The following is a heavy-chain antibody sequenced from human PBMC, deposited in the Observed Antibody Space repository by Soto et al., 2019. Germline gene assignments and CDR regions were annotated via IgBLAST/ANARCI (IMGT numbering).Heavy chain of an antibody. J-gene: IGHJ5*02. V-gene: IGHV3-23*01. Sequence: GGSLRLSCAASGFTFSSYAMSWVRQAPGKGLEWVSAISGSGGSTYYADSVKGRFTISRDNSKNTLYLQMNSLRAEDTAVYYCAKEWSSYYYDSSGYEPNWFDPWGQGTLVTVSS. CDR1: GFTFSSYA. CDR2: ISGSGGST. D-gene: IGHD3-22*01. CDR3: AKEWSSYYYDSSGYEPNWFDP.